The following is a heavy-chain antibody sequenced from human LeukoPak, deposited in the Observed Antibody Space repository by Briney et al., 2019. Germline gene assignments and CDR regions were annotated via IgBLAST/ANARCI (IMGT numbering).Heavy chain of an antibody. Sequence: GGSLRLSCAASGFTFSSYWMSWVRQAPGKGLEWVANIKQDGSEKYYVDSVKGRFTISRDNSKNTLYLQMNSLRAEDTAVYYCAKDRFGSFYYFDYWGQGNLVTVSS. CDR3: AKDRFGSFYYFDY. D-gene: IGHD3-3*01. CDR2: IKQDGSEK. J-gene: IGHJ4*02. CDR1: GFTFSSYW. V-gene: IGHV3-7*01.